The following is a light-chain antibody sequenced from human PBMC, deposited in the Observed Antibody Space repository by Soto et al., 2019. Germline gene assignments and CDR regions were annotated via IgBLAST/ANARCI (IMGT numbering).Light chain of an antibody. CDR3: QQYGRSHT. CDR1: QSVNNNY. J-gene: IGKJ4*01. CDR2: VAS. Sequence: IVLTQSPGTLSLSPGERATLSCRASQSVNNNYLAWYQQKRGQAPRLLVYVASTRATGIPDRFSGSVSGTDFSLTSRILEPEDFAVYYCQQYGRSHTFGGGTKVEIK. V-gene: IGKV3-20*01.